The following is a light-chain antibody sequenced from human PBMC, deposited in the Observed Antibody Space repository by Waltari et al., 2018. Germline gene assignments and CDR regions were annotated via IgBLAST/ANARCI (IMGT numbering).Light chain of an antibody. CDR2: EAT. CDR1: RDIDDD. Sequence: ETTPTQSPAFVAATLGDKVPVSCKASRDIDDDITWYQKKPGEAALFIIEEATTLVPGTSPRFSGSGYGTHFTLTINDIESDDAAYYFCLQHDTFPLTFGGGTKVEI. CDR3: LQHDTFPLT. J-gene: IGKJ4*01. V-gene: IGKV5-2*01.